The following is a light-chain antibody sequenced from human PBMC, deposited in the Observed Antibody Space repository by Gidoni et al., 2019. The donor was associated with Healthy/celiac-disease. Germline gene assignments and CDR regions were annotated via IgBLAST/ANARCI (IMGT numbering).Light chain of an antibody. Sequence: DIQMTQSPSSLSASVGDRVTITCRASQSISSYLNWYQQKPGKAPKLLMYAASSLQSGVPSRFSGSGSGTDFTLTISSLQPEDFATYYCQQSYSTPPCSFGQGTKLEIK. CDR2: AAS. V-gene: IGKV1-39*01. CDR1: QSISSY. CDR3: QQSYSTPPCS. J-gene: IGKJ2*04.